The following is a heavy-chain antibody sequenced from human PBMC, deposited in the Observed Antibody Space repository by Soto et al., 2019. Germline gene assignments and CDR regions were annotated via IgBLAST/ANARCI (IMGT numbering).Heavy chain of an antibody. V-gene: IGHV4-4*02. CDR3: ARLVYDTRLNYMYFDF. J-gene: IGHJ4*02. CDR1: GVSISSGNW. D-gene: IGHD3-10*01. Sequence: SETLSLTCAVSGVSISSGNWWTWVRQSPQRGLEYISEIFHDGTANYYPSFERRVAISVDTSKNQFSLKLTSVTAADTAIYFCARLVYDTRLNYMYFDFWGQGTLVTVSS. CDR2: IFHDGTA.